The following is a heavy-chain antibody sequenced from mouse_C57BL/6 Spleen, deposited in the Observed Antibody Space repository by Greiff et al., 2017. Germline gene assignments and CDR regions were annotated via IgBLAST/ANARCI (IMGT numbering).Heavy chain of an antibody. J-gene: IGHJ2*01. CDR2: ISPSYGGS. Sequence: VQLQQPGTDLVKPGASVKLSCKASGYTFTSYWMHWVQQRPGQGLEWIGNISPSYGGSTYNEKFKSKATLTVDKSSSTAYMQLSSLTTEDSAVNYCARASNYYGSSWGDWGQGTTVTVSS. CDR3: ARASNYYGSSWGD. CDR1: GYTFTSYW. D-gene: IGHD1-1*01. V-gene: IGHV1-53*01.